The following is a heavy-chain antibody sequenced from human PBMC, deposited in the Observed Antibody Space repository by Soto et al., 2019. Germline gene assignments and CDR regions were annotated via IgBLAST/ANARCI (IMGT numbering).Heavy chain of an antibody. CDR1: GLKIGDFG. D-gene: IGHD3-3*01. CDR2: ISYDGSNK. J-gene: IGHJ5*02. V-gene: IGHV3-30*18. Sequence: GGFLRLCCAAAGLKIGDFGMHWVRQEPGKGLEWVAVISYDGSNKYYADSVKGRFTISRDNSKNTLYLQMNSLRAEDTAVYYFAKGLRYDSWSGPGFDLWGQGTLVTVSS. CDR3: AKGLRYDSWSGPGFDL.